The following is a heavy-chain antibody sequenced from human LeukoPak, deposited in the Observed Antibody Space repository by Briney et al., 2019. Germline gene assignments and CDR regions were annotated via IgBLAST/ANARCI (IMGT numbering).Heavy chain of an antibody. CDR1: GFTFSSYG. CDR3: ARDDYYDSSGYYPYGLGAVY. V-gene: IGHV3-30*02. Sequence: PGGSLRLSCAASGFTFSSYGMHWVRQAPGKGLEWVAFIRYDGSNKYYADSVKGRFTISRDNSKNTLYLQMNSLRAEDTAVYYCARDDYYDSSGYYPYGLGAVYWGQGTLVTVSS. J-gene: IGHJ4*02. CDR2: IRYDGSNK. D-gene: IGHD3-22*01.